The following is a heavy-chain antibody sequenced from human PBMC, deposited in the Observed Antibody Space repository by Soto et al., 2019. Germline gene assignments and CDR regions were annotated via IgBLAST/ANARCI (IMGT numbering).Heavy chain of an antibody. V-gene: IGHV3-7*01. CDR3: ARSIAARLNWLDP. CDR1: GFTFSSYW. J-gene: IGHJ5*02. D-gene: IGHD6-6*01. CDR2: IKQDGSEK. Sequence: LRLSCAASGFTFSSYWMSWVRQAPGKGLEWVANIKQDGSEKYYVDSVKGRFTISRDNAKNSLYLQMNSLRAEDTAVYYCARSIAARLNWLDPWGQGTLVTVSS.